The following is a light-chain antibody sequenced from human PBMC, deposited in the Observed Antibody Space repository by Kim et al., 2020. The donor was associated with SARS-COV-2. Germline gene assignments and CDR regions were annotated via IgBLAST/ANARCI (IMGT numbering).Light chain of an antibody. CDR3: QKYDSAPWT. CDR2: AAF. CDR1: QDIAHY. Sequence: ASVVHGVAFTCRASQDIAHYLSWYQHTPGKVPKLRVYAAFGLKSVVPSRFSGRRSGTDFTLTISNLQPEDVATYYWQKYDSAPWTFGQGTKVDIK. J-gene: IGKJ1*01. V-gene: IGKV1-27*01.